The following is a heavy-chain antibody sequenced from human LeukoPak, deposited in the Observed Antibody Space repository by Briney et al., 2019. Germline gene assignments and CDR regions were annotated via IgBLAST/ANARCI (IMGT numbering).Heavy chain of an antibody. CDR1: GFTFSSYW. CDR3: ARDTSYSGYDLLDY. Sequence: GGSLRLSCAASGFTFSSYWMHWVRQAPGKGLVWVSRINSDGSSTSCADSVKGRFTISRDNAKNTLYLQMNSLRVEDTAVYYCARDTSYSGYDLLDYWGQGTLVTVSS. D-gene: IGHD5-12*01. CDR2: INSDGSST. V-gene: IGHV3-74*01. J-gene: IGHJ4*02.